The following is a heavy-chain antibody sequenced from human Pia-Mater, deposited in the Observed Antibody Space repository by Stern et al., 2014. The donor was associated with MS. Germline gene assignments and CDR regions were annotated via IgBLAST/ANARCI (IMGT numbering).Heavy chain of an antibody. CDR2: IYTRGRT. V-gene: IGHV4-61*02. J-gene: IGHJ4*02. D-gene: IGHD3-22*01. CDR1: GGSISSGSYY. Sequence: QVQLQESGPGLVKPSQTLSLTCTVSGGSISSGSYYWSWIRQSAGKGLDWIGRIYTRGRTDYNPSLKSRVTISLDASKNLFSLSLSSGTAADTAVYYCARERMYYYENTGYYYLDYWGQGTLVTVSS. CDR3: ARERMYYYENTGYYYLDY.